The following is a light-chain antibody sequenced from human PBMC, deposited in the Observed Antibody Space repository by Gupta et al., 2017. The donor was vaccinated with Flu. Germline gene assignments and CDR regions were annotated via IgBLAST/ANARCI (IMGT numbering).Light chain of an antibody. V-gene: IGKV1-39*01. CDR1: QSIASY. CDR3: QQRSTTPHR. Sequence: DIQMTKSPSSLSASVGDRVTITCRASQSIASYVNWYQQKLGEAPKLLIYVASNLQSGVPSRFSGSGSGTDFTLTISRLQPEDFATYYCQQRSTTPHRFGQGTKVEIK. CDR2: VAS. J-gene: IGKJ1*01.